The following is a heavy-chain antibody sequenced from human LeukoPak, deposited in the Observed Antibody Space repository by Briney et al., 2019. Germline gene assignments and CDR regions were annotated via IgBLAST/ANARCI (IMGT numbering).Heavy chain of an antibody. D-gene: IGHD3-3*01. CDR3: ARGIGPRREIFGVVTSRSWYFDL. CDR1: GGSFSGYY. V-gene: IGHV4-34*01. J-gene: IGHJ2*01. Sequence: PSETLSLTCAVYGGSFSGYYWSWIRQPPGKGLEWIGEINHSGSTNYNPSLKSRVTISVDTSKNQFSLKLSSVTAADTAVYYCARGIGPRREIFGVVTSRSWYFDLWGRGTLVTVSS. CDR2: INHSGST.